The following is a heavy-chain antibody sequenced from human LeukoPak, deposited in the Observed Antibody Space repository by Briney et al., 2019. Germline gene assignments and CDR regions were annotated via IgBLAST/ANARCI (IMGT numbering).Heavy chain of an antibody. Sequence: ASVKVSCKASGYTFTSYAMHWVRQAPGQRLEWMGWMNPNSGNTGYAQKFQGRVTMTRNTSISTAYMELSSLRSEDTAVYYCARGYSNTVTTLTYLLAAYYYYYGMDVWGQGTTVTVSS. CDR3: ARGYSNTVTTLTYLLAAYYYYYGMDV. CDR2: MNPNSGNT. CDR1: GYTFTSYA. J-gene: IGHJ6*02. D-gene: IGHD4-17*01. V-gene: IGHV1-8*02.